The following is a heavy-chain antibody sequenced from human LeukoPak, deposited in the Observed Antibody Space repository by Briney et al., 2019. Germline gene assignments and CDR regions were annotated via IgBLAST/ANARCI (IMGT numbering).Heavy chain of an antibody. J-gene: IGHJ4*02. Sequence: PGGSLRLSCAASGFTFSSHWMIWVRQAPGKGLEWVANIRHDGTEIYYVDSVKGRFTISRDNAKNSLYLQMNSLRADDTAVYYCARCSSRRSASDYWGQGTLVTVSS. D-gene: IGHD3-10*02. CDR3: ARCSSRRSASDY. CDR1: GFTFSSHW. CDR2: IRHDGTEI. V-gene: IGHV3-7*01.